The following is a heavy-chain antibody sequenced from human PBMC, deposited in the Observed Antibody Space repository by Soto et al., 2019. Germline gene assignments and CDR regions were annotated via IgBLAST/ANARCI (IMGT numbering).Heavy chain of an antibody. V-gene: IGHV1-2*02. D-gene: IGHD3-3*01. CDR3: ARSGYDFWSGYHSFCLV. J-gene: IGHJ4*02. Sequence: GASVKVSCKASGYTFTGYYMHWVRQAPGQGLEWMGWINPNSGGTNYAQKFQGRVTMTRDTSISTAYMELSRLRSDDTAVYYCARSGYDFWSGYHSFCLVWXQGTLLTVSS. CDR1: GYTFTGYY. CDR2: INPNSGGT.